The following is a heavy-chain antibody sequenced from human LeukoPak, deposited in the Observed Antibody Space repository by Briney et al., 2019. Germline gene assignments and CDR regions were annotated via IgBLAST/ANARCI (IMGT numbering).Heavy chain of an antibody. CDR1: GFTVSSNY. J-gene: IGHJ5*02. Sequence: SGGSLRLSCAASGFTVSSNYMSWVRQAPGKGLEWVSVIYSGGSTYYADSVKGRFTISRDNSKNTLYLQMNSLRAEDTAVYYCARDGGDIVVVPAAMRGDFWFDPWGQGTLVTVSS. CDR2: IYSGGST. D-gene: IGHD2-2*01. CDR3: ARDGGDIVVVPAAMRGDFWFDP. V-gene: IGHV3-53*01.